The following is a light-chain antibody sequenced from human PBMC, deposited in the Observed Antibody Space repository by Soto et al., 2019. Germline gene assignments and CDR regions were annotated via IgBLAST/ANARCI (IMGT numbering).Light chain of an antibody. CDR2: DVS. J-gene: IGLJ1*01. Sequence: QSALTQPPSASGSPGQSVAISCTGTSSDVGGYDYVSWYQQHPGKAPKLMIYDVSKRPSGVPDRFSGSKSGNTASLTVSGLQAEDEADYYCCAYAGTYIVFGTGTKLTVL. V-gene: IGLV2-8*01. CDR1: SSDVGGYDY. CDR3: CAYAGTYIV.